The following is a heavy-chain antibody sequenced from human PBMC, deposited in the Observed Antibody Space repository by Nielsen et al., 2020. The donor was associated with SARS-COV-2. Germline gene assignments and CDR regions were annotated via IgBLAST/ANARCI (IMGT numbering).Heavy chain of an antibody. Sequence: GESLKISCAASGFTFSDYYMSWIRQAPGKGLEWVSYISSSSSYTNYGDSVKGRFTISRDNAKNSLYLQMNSLRAEDTAVYYCARALQWLVFEYGYWGQGTLVTVSS. V-gene: IGHV3-11*05. CDR3: ARALQWLVFEYGY. CDR1: GFTFSDYY. J-gene: IGHJ4*02. D-gene: IGHD6-19*01. CDR2: ISSSSSYT.